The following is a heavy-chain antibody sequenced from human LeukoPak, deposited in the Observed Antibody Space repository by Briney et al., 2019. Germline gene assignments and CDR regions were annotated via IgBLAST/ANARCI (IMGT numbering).Heavy chain of an antibody. J-gene: IGHJ5*02. CDR3: AGGYCSGGSCPNWFDP. CDR1: GGTFSSYA. Sequence: SVKVSCKASGGTFSSYAISWVRQAPGQGLEWMGRIIPILGIADYAQKFQGRVTITADKSTSTAYMELSSLRSEDTAVYYCAGGYCSGGSCPNWFDPWGQGTLVTVSS. V-gene: IGHV1-69*04. CDR2: IIPILGIA. D-gene: IGHD2-15*01.